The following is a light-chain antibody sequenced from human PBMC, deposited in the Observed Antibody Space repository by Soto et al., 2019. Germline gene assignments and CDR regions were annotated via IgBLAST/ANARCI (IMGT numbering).Light chain of an antibody. CDR1: QSLSNN. CDR2: DAS. Sequence: EIVLTQSPATLSLSPGERATLSCRASQSLSNNYLAWYQQKPGQAPRLLIYDASNRATGIPARFSGSGSGTEFTLTISSLQSEDVAVYWCQQYDDWRTFGQGTKVDIK. J-gene: IGKJ1*01. V-gene: IGKV3-15*01. CDR3: QQYDDWRT.